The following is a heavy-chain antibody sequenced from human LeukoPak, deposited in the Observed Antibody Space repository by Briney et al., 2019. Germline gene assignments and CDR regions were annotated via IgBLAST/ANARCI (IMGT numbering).Heavy chain of an antibody. D-gene: IGHD1-26*01. J-gene: IGHJ3*02. CDR3: ARGGRWELPRPYAFDI. CDR1: GYTFTGYG. V-gene: IGHV1-18*01. CDR2: ISAYNGNT. Sequence: ASVKVSCKASGYTFTGYGISWVRQAPGQGLEWMGWISAYNGNTNYAQKLQGRVTMTTDTSTSTAYMELRNLRSDDTAVYYCARGGRWELPRPYAFDIWGQGTMVTVSS.